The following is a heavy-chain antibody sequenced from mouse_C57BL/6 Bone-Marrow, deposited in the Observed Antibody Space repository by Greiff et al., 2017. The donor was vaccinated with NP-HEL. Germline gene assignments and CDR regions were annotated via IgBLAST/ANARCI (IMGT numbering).Heavy chain of an antibody. Sequence: VQLKQSGAELVKPGASVKLSCTASGFNIKDYYMHWVKQRTEQGLEWIGRIDPEDGETKYDPKFQGKATITADTASNTAYLQLSSLTSEDTSVYYCARSPGFAYWGQGTLVTVSA. CDR2: IDPEDGET. V-gene: IGHV14-2*01. CDR1: GFNIKDYY. J-gene: IGHJ3*01. CDR3: ARSPGFAY.